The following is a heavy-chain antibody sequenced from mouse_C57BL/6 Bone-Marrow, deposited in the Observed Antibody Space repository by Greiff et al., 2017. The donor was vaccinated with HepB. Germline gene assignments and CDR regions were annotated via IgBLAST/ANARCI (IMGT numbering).Heavy chain of an antibody. CDR1: GYAFSSSW. Sequence: VKLMESGPELVKPGASVKISCKASGYAFSSSWMNWVKQRPGKGLEWIGRIYPGDGDTNYNGKFKGKATLTADKSSSTAYMQLSSLTSEDSAVYFCARWGGRDYWGQGTTLTVSS. D-gene: IGHD3-3*01. J-gene: IGHJ2*01. CDR3: ARWGGRDY. V-gene: IGHV1-82*01. CDR2: IYPGDGDT.